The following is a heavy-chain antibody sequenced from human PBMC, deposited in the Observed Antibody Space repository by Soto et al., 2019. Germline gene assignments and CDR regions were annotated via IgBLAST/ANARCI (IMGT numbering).Heavy chain of an antibody. V-gene: IGHV4-30-4*01. CDR1: GGSISSGDYY. D-gene: IGHD3-10*01. J-gene: IGHJ4*02. Sequence: QVQLQESGPGLVKPSQTLSLTCTVSGGSISSGDYYWSWIRQHPGKGLEWIGYIYYSGSTYYNPSLKSRVTLSLDTPSHQFSLRLSSLTAADTAVYYCATFGVIGEPFDYWGQGTLVTVSS. CDR3: ATFGVIGEPFDY. CDR2: IYYSGST.